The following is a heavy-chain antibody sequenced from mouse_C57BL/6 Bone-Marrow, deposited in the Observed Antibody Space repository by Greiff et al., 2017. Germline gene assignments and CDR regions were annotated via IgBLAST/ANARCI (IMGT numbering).Heavy chain of an antibody. Sequence: EVQLQQSGPELVKPGASVKIPCKASGYTFTDYNMDWVQQSHGKSLEWIGDINPNNGGTNYNQKFKGKATLTVDKSSSTANMELRSLTSEDTAVYYCARGGITGDYVDYWGQGTTLTVSS. CDR2: INPNNGGT. D-gene: IGHD4-1*01. CDR3: ARGGITGDYVDY. J-gene: IGHJ2*01. V-gene: IGHV1-18*01. CDR1: GYTFTDYN.